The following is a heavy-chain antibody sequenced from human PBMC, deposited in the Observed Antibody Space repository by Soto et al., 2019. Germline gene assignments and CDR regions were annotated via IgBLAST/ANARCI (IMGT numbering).Heavy chain of an antibody. J-gene: IGHJ4*02. V-gene: IGHV3-21*01. D-gene: IGHD5-12*01. Sequence: PGGSLRLSCAASGFTFSSYSMNWVRQAPGKGLEWVSSISSSSSYIYYADSVKGRFTISRDNAKNSLYLQMNSLRAEDTAVYYCARDRRGYGVITGFDYWGQGTLLTVSS. CDR3: ARDRRGYGVITGFDY. CDR2: ISSSSSYI. CDR1: GFTFSSYS.